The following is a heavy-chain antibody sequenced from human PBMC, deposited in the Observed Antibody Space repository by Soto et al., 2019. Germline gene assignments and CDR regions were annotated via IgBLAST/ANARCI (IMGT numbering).Heavy chain of an antibody. CDR1: GGSFSGYY. J-gene: IGHJ6*02. CDR2: INHSGST. CDR3: ARAQWLVYGMDV. Sequence: ASETLSLTCAVYGGSFSGYYWSWIRQPPGKGLEWIGEINHSGSTNYNPSLKSRVTISVDTSKNQFSLKLSSVTAADTAVYYCARAQWLVYGMDVWGQGTTVTVSS. D-gene: IGHD6-19*01. V-gene: IGHV4-34*01.